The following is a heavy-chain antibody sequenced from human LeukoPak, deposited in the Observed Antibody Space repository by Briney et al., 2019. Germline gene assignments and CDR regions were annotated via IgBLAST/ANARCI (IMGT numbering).Heavy chain of an antibody. D-gene: IGHD6-13*01. Sequence: ASVKVSCKASGGTFSSYAISWVRQAPGQGLEWMGGIIPIFGTANYAQKFQGRVTITADKSTSTAYMELSSLRSEDTAVYYCARDRGHSSSWYFRTPHAFDIWGQGTMVTVSS. CDR3: ARDRGHSSSWYFRTPHAFDI. J-gene: IGHJ3*02. CDR2: IIPIFGTA. CDR1: GGTFSSYA. V-gene: IGHV1-69*06.